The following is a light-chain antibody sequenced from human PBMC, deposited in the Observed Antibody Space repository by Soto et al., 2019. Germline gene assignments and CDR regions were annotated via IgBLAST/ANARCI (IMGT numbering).Light chain of an antibody. CDR1: SSNIGSKT. Sequence: QSVVTQPPSASGTPGQRVTISCSGSSSNIGSKTVNWYQQLPGTAPKLLIYLNNQRPSGVPDRFSGSKSGTSASLAISGLQSEDEADYYCAAWDDSLNGWVFGGGTKLTVL. CDR3: AAWDDSLNGWV. J-gene: IGLJ3*02. V-gene: IGLV1-44*01. CDR2: LNN.